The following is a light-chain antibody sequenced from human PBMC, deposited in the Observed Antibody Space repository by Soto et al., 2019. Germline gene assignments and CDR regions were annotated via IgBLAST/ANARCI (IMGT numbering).Light chain of an antibody. CDR2: DAS. CDR1: QSVSSY. J-gene: IGKJ1*01. Sequence: EIVLTQSPATLSLSPGERATLSCRASQSVSSYLAWYQQKPGQAPRLLIYDASNSATGIPARFSGSGSRTDFTLSISSLEPEDFAVYYGQQRSNWPPWTCGQGTKVEIK. CDR3: QQRSNWPPWT. V-gene: IGKV3-11*01.